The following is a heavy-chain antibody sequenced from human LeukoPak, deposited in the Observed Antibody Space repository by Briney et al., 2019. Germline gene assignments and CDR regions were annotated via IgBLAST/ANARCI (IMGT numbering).Heavy chain of an antibody. CDR1: GFTFSSYA. Sequence: PGGSLRLSCAASGFTFSSYAMHWVRQAPGKGLEWVAVISYDGSNKYYADSVKGRFTISRDNSKNTLYLQMNSLRAEDTAVYYCARTEGIAAASRGFYYWGQGTLVTVSP. J-gene: IGHJ4*02. CDR3: ARTEGIAAASRGFYY. D-gene: IGHD6-13*01. CDR2: ISYDGSNK. V-gene: IGHV3-30*04.